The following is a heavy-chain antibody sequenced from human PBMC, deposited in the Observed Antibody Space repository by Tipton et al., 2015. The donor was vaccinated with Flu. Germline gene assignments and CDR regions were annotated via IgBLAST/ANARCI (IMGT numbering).Heavy chain of an antibody. J-gene: IGHJ3*02. Sequence: PGLVKPSQTLSVTCAISGDSVSSNSAVWNWLRQSPSRGLEWLGRTYYRSRWYNDYAVSVKSRININPDTSKNQFSLQLNLVTPEDTAIYYCARETPRWGSETFDIWGQGTMVTVSS. CDR2: TYYRSRWYN. D-gene: IGHD7-27*01. CDR3: ARETPRWGSETFDI. CDR1: GDSVSSNSAV. V-gene: IGHV6-1*01.